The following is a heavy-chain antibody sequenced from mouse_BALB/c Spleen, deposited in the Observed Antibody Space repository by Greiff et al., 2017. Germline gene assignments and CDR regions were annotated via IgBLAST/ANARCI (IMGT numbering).Heavy chain of an antibody. CDR1: GYTFTDYE. Sequence: QVQLKQSGAELVRPGASVTLSCKASGYTFTDYEMHWVKQTPVHGLEWIGAIDPETGGTAYNQKFKGKATLTADKSSSTAYMELRSLTSEDSAVYYCTPANWGFDYWGEGTTLTVSS. V-gene: IGHV1-15*01. CDR3: TPANWGFDY. J-gene: IGHJ2*01. D-gene: IGHD4-1*01. CDR2: IDPETGGT.